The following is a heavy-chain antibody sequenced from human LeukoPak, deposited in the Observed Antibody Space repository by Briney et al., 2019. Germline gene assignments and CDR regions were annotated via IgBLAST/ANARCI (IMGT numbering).Heavy chain of an antibody. Sequence: ASVKVSCKASGCTFAGYYMHWVRQAPGQGLEWMGWINPNSGGTNYAQKFQGRVTMTRDTSISTAYMELSRLRSDDTAVYYCARDDRVGATHFDYWGQGTLVTVSS. CDR1: GCTFAGYY. J-gene: IGHJ4*02. D-gene: IGHD1-26*01. CDR3: ARDDRVGATHFDY. CDR2: INPNSGGT. V-gene: IGHV1-2*02.